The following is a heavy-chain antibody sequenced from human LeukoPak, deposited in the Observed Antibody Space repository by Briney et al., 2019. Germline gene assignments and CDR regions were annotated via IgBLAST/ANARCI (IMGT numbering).Heavy chain of an antibody. CDR2: ISSRSNYI. D-gene: IGHD2-2*01. CDR3: ARLGYCSSTNCFYFDY. Sequence: PGGSLRLSCAASGFTFSPYSMNWVRQAPGRGLEWVSSISSRSNYIYYADSVKGRFTNSRDNAKNSVYLQMNSLRVEDTAVYYCARLGYCSSTNCFYFDYWGQGTLVTVSS. CDR1: GFTFSPYS. V-gene: IGHV3-21*01. J-gene: IGHJ4*02.